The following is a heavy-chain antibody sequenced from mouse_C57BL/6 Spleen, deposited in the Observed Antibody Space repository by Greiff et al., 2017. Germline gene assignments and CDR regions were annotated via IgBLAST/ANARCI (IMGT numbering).Heavy chain of an antibody. CDR1: GYTFTDYY. J-gene: IGHJ2*01. Sequence: QVQLQQSGAELVRPGASVKLSCKASGYTFTDYYINWVKQRPGQGLEWIARIYPGSGNTYYNEKFKGKATLTAEKSSSTAYMQLSSLTSEDSAVYFCARRDYYGSSSFDYWGQGTTLTVSS. D-gene: IGHD1-1*01. V-gene: IGHV1-76*01. CDR3: ARRDYYGSSSFDY. CDR2: IYPGSGNT.